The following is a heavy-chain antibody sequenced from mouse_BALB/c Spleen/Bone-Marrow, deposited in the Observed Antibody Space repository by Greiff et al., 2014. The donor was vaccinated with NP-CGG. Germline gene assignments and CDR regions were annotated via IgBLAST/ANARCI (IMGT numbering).Heavy chain of an antibody. CDR3: ARSGERFGAMDY. CDR1: GFTFRDYF. J-gene: IGHJ4*01. Sequence: EGKSVESGGGLVKPGGSLKLSCAASGFTFRDYFMYLVRPTPGKRLGWGATISDGGGYTYYPDSVWGRFTISRDNAKNNLYLQMSSLKSEDTAMYYCARSGERFGAMDYWGQGTSVTVFS. V-gene: IGHV5-4*02. CDR2: ISDGGGYT. D-gene: IGHD3-1*01.